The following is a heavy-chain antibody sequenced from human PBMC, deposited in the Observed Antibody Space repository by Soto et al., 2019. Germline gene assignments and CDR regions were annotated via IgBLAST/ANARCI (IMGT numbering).Heavy chain of an antibody. V-gene: IGHV3-7*03. CDR2: IKQDGSEK. CDR1: GFTFSSYW. D-gene: IGHD3-9*01. J-gene: IGHJ6*03. Sequence: GGSLRLSCAASGFTFSSYWMSWVRQAPGKGLEWVAHIKQDGSEKYYVDSVKGRFTICRDNAKNSLYLQMNSLRTEDTSVYYCARGKRPKHFDWVLYYYYYMDVWGKGTTVTVFS. CDR3: ARGKRPKHFDWVLYYYYYMDV.